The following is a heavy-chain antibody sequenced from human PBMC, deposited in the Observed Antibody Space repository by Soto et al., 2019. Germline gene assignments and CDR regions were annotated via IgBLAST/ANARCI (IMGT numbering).Heavy chain of an antibody. CDR1: RFTFSSYW. V-gene: IGHV3-7*01. D-gene: IGHD2-2*01. CDR3: AKGGYCSSTSCPASLDH. Sequence: PGGSLRLSCAASRFTFSSYWMTWVRQAPGKGLEWVANINQDGTEKYYMDSVKGRFTISRDNAKNSLYLQMTSLRAEDTAVYYCAKGGYCSSTSCPASLDHWGQGTLVTVSS. J-gene: IGHJ4*02. CDR2: INQDGTEK.